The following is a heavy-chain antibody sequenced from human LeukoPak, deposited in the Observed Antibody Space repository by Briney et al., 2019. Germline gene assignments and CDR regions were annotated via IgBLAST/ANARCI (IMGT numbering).Heavy chain of an antibody. CDR1: GFTFDDYA. J-gene: IGHJ3*02. Sequence: GGSLRLSCAASGFTFDDYAMHWVRQAPGKGLEWVSGISWNSGSIGYADSVKGRFTISRDSAKNSLYLQMNSLRAEDTALYYCAKDYDILTGSHTSAFDIWGQGIMVTVSS. V-gene: IGHV3-9*01. D-gene: IGHD3-9*01. CDR2: ISWNSGSI. CDR3: AKDYDILTGSHTSAFDI.